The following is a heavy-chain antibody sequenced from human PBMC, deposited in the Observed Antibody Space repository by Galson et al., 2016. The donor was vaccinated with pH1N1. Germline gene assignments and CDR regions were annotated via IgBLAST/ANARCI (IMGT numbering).Heavy chain of an antibody. CDR3: ARGRYSGSPSWFDP. Sequence: SVKVSCKASGYTFTAYYIHWVRQAPGQGLEWMGCTNPNTGVTKYAQKFQGWVTMTRDTSISTANMELNRLRSNDTAVYYCARGRYSGSPSWFDPWGQGTLVTVSS. CDR1: GYTFTAYY. V-gene: IGHV1-2*04. D-gene: IGHD1-26*01. CDR2: TNPNTGVT. J-gene: IGHJ5*02.